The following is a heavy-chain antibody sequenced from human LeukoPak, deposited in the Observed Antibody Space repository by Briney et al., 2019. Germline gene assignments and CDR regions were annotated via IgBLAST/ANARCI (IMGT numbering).Heavy chain of an antibody. J-gene: IGHJ4*02. CDR3: ARSMAQLDAFDY. V-gene: IGHV4-59*01. CDR1: GGSISSYY. CDR2: IYYSGST. D-gene: IGHD6-6*01. Sequence: KPSETLSLTCTVSGGSISSYYWSWIRQPPGKGLEWIGYIYYSGSTNYNPSLKSRVTISVDTSKNQFSLKLSSVTAADTAVYYCARSMAQLDAFDYWGQGTPVTVSS.